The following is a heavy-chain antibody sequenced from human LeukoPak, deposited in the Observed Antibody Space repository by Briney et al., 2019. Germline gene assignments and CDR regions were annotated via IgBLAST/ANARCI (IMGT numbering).Heavy chain of an antibody. V-gene: IGHV1-8*01. CDR3: AALAATPGPSYYYYGMDV. CDR1: GYTFTSYD. CDR2: MNPNSGNT. J-gene: IGHJ6*02. D-gene: IGHD2-15*01. Sequence: GASVKVSCKASGYTFTSYDINWVRQATGQGLEWMGWMNPNSGNTGYAQKFQGRVTMTRNTSISTAYMELSSLRSDDTAVYYCAALAATPGPSYYYYGMDVWGQGTTVTVSS.